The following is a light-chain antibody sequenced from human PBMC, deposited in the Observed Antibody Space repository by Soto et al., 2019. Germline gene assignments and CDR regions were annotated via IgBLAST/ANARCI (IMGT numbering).Light chain of an antibody. Sequence: DVQMTQSPSTLSASLGDRVTITCRASQTINNWLAWYQQKPGKAPKLLIHRASILESGVPSRFSGSGSGTEFTLTISDLQPDDLATYYCQQYNSHWLSFGGGTKVEIK. CDR1: QTINNW. J-gene: IGKJ4*01. CDR2: RAS. CDR3: QQYNSHWLS. V-gene: IGKV1-5*03.